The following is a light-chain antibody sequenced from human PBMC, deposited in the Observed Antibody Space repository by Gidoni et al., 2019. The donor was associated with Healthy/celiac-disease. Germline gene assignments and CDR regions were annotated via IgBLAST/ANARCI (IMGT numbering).Light chain of an antibody. CDR2: AAS. CDR3: QKYNSAPRT. Sequence: DIQMTQSPSSLSASVGDRVTITCRASQVISNYLAWYQQKPGKFPKLLIYAASTLQSGVPSRFSGSGSGTDFTLTISSLQPEDVATYYCQKYNSAPRTFGPGTKVDIK. J-gene: IGKJ3*01. CDR1: QVISNY. V-gene: IGKV1-27*01.